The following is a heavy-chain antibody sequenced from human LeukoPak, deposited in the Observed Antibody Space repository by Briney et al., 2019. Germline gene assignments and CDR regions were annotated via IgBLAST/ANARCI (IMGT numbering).Heavy chain of an antibody. CDR1: GFTFSSYW. Sequence: PGESLRLSCAASGFTFSSYWMSWVRQTPGKGLEWVANINQDGSEKYYVDSVKGRFTISRDNAKNSLYLQMNSLRAEDTAVYYCAIYCSGGSCFRNWGQGTLVTVSS. CDR3: AIYCSGGSCFRN. J-gene: IGHJ4*02. V-gene: IGHV3-7*05. CDR2: INQDGSEK. D-gene: IGHD2-15*01.